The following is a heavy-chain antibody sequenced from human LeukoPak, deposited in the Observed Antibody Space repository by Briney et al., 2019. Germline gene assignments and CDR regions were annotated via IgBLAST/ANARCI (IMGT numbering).Heavy chain of an antibody. D-gene: IGHD2-2*01. Sequence: GGSLRLSCAASGFTVSSDYMSWVRQAPGKGLEWVSVIYSGGTTHYADSVKGRFTISRDNSKNTLYLQMNSLRAEDTAAYYCARVQGTPAADGWFDPWGQGTLATVSS. J-gene: IGHJ5*02. V-gene: IGHV3-66*01. CDR3: ARVQGTPAADGWFDP. CDR2: IYSGGTT. CDR1: GFTVSSDY.